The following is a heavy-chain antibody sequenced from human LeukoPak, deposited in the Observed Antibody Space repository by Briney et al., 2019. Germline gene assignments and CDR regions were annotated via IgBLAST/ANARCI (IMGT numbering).Heavy chain of an antibody. D-gene: IGHD3-10*01. V-gene: IGHV4-34*01. CDR2: ISHSGST. CDR1: GGSFSDYF. CDR3: AGGSGSYPDY. J-gene: IGHJ4*02. Sequence: SETLSLTCAVYGGSFSDYFWSWIRQPPGKGLEWIGEISHSGSTTYNPSLKSRVTISVDRSKNQFSLKLSSVTAADTAVYYCAGGSGSYPDYWGQGTLVTVSS.